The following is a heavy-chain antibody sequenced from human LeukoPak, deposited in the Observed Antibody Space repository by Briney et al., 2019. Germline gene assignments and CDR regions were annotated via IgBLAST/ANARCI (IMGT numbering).Heavy chain of an antibody. V-gene: IGHV1-2*02. CDR1: GYTFTDYY. J-gene: IGHJ4*02. Sequence: ASVKVSCKASGYTFTDYYIHWVRQAPGHGLEWMGWINPNSGGTNYAQKFQGRVTMTRDTSISTAYMELSRLRSDDTAVYYCARDESSSWYGVSVYWGQGTLVTVSS. CDR2: INPNSGGT. CDR3: ARDESSSWYGVSVY. D-gene: IGHD6-13*01.